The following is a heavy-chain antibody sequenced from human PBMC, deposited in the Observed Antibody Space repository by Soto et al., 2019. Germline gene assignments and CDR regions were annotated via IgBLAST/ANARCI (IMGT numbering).Heavy chain of an antibody. Sequence: ASVKVSCQASGSTLTCYGISWVRQAPGQGLEWMGWISAYNGNTNYAQKLQGRGTMTTDTSTSTAYMELRSLRSDDTAVYYCERAEVTPESGYYYYNGMDVWGPGTTVTVSS. J-gene: IGHJ6*02. D-gene: IGHD4-4*01. CDR2: ISAYNGNT. V-gene: IGHV1-18*04. CDR3: ERAEVTPESGYYYYNGMDV. CDR1: GSTLTCYG.